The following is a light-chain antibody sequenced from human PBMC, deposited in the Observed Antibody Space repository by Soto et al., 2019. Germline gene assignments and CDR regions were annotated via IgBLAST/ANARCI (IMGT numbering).Light chain of an antibody. CDR1: RSVSDTL. J-gene: IGKJ5*01. V-gene: IGKV3-15*01. CDR3: QQYNNWPLT. Sequence: EIVLTQSPGTLSLSPGERATLSCRADRSVSDTLLTWFQQKPVQAPRLLIYGASTRATGIPARFSGSGSGTEFTLTISSLQSEDFAVYYCQQYNNWPLTFGQGTRLEIK. CDR2: GAS.